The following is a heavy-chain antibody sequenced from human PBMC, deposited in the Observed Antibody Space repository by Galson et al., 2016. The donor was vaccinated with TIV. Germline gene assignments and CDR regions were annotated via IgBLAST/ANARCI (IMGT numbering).Heavy chain of an antibody. D-gene: IGHD2-2*01. CDR1: GYSIAGGYF. V-gene: IGHV4-38-2*02. CDR2: MHESGSS. CDR3: ARDCTSTTCRIYYYGMDV. Sequence: SETLSLTCTVSGYSIAGGYFWGWIRQPPGKGLEWLGNMHESGSSYYNPSLKSRLTISVDTSKNQFSLKLRSVTAADSAVYYCARDCTSTTCRIYYYGMDVWGQGTTVTVSS. J-gene: IGHJ6*02.